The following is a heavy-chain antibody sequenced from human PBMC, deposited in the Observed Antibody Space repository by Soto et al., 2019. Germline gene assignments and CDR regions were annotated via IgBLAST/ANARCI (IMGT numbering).Heavy chain of an antibody. J-gene: IGHJ5*02. V-gene: IGHV1-8*01. CDR3: ARVPMAARPRWYNWFDP. D-gene: IGHD6-19*01. CDR1: GYTFTDYD. CDR2: MNPNSGET. Sequence: QEQLVQSGAEVKKPGASVKVSCKTSGYTFTDYDINWVRQATGQGLEWIGWMNPNSGETGYAQKFQGRVTMTRSASLSTAYLELSSLRSEDTAVYYCARVPMAARPRWYNWFDPWGQGTLVTVSS.